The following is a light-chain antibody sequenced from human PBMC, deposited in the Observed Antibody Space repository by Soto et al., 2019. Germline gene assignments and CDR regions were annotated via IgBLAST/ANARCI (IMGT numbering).Light chain of an antibody. CDR2: EGT. J-gene: IGLJ1*01. CDR3: CSSAGSSLYV. V-gene: IGLV2-23*01. CDR1: SSDVGTYDL. Sequence: QSVLTQPASVSGSPGQSIAISCTGTSSDVGTYDLVSWYQQHPGKAPKLMIYEGTKRPSGVSNRFSGSKSANTASLTFSGLQPEDEADYYCCSSAGSSLYVFGSGTKVTVL.